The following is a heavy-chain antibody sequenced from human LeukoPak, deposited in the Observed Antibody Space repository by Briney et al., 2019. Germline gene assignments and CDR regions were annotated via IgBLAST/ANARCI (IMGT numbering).Heavy chain of an antibody. D-gene: IGHD3-10*01. V-gene: IGHV4-59*01. J-gene: IGHJ3*02. CDR1: GGSISSYN. Sequence: SETLSLTCTVSGGSISSYNWSWIRQPPGKGLEWIGYIYYSRTTNYNPYLKSRVTISVDTSKNQFSMKLRSVTAADTAVYYCARGGWSAFDIWGQGTMVTVSS. CDR3: ARGGWSAFDI. CDR2: IYYSRTT.